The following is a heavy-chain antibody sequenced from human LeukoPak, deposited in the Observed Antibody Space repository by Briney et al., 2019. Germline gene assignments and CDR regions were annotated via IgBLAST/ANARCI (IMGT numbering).Heavy chain of an antibody. CDR2: ISGSGVRT. CDR1: GFTFTSYA. Sequence: GGSLRLSCAASGFTFTSYAMGWVRQAPGKGLEWVSAISGSGVRTYYAHPAKGRFTISRDNSKNTLYLQMNSLRAEDTAVYYCAKDFEGSGWYRQPPLDYWGQGTLVTVSS. J-gene: IGHJ4*02. V-gene: IGHV3-23*01. D-gene: IGHD6-19*01. CDR3: AKDFEGSGWYRQPPLDY.